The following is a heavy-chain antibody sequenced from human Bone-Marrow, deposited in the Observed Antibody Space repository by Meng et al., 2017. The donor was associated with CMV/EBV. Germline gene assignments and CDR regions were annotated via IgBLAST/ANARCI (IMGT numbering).Heavy chain of an antibody. CDR1: GYTFTGYY. D-gene: IGHD2-2*02. CDR2: INPNSGGT. J-gene: IGHJ4*02. CDR3: ARAGGYCSSTSCYTPDY. Sequence: ASVKVSCKASGYTFTGYYMHWVRQAPGQGLEWMGWINPNSGGTNYAQKFQGRVTMTRDTSISTAYMELSRLRSDDTAVYYCARAGGYCSSTSCYTPDYWGQGTLVTVPQ. V-gene: IGHV1-2*02.